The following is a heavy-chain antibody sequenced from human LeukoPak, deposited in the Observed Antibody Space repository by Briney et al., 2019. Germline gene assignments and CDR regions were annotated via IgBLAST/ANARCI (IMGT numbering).Heavy chain of an antibody. CDR2: INHSGST. V-gene: IGHV4-34*01. CDR1: GGSFSGYY. Sequence: SETLSLTCAVYGGSFSGYYWSWIRQPPGKGLEWIGEINHSGSTNYNPSLKSRVTISVDTSKNQFSLKLSSVTAADTAVYYCARGVFRYDYVWGSYRYTGYFDYWGQGTLVTVSS. CDR3: ARGVFRYDYVWGSYRYTGYFDY. D-gene: IGHD3-16*02. J-gene: IGHJ4*02.